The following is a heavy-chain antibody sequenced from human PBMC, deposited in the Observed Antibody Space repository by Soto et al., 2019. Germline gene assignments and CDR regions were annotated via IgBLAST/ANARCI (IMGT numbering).Heavy chain of an antibody. V-gene: IGHV6-1*01. CDR1: GDSVSSNSAA. CDR3: ARGTRDPRGDALDI. Sequence: QVHLHQSGPGVVKPSQTLSLTCAISGDSVSSNSAAWNWIRQSPLRGLEWLGRTYHRSKWLNDYALSLRGRITVNPDTSKNQFSLQMYSVTPEDTAVYYCARGTRDPRGDALDIWGQGTVVTVSS. J-gene: IGHJ3*02. CDR2: TYHRSKWLN.